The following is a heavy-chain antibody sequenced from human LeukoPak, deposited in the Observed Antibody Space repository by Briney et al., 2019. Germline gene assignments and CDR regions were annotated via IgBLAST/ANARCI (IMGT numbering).Heavy chain of an antibody. Sequence: GSSVKVSCKSSGCTFSSYAISWVRQAPGQGLEWMGGIIPIFGTANYAQKFQGRVTITADESTSTAYMELSSLRSEDTAVYYCARDPCSSTSCFNWFDPWGQGTLVTVSS. J-gene: IGHJ5*02. CDR2: IIPIFGTA. V-gene: IGHV1-69*01. D-gene: IGHD2-2*01. CDR1: GCTFSSYA. CDR3: ARDPCSSTSCFNWFDP.